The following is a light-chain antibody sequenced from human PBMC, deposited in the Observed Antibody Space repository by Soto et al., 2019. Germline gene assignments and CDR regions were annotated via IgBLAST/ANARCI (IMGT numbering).Light chain of an antibody. CDR3: SLYTSSNTLV. J-gene: IGLJ2*01. CDR1: SSDVGGYNY. V-gene: IGLV2-14*01. Sequence: QSVLTQPASVSGSPGQSITISCTGTSSDVGGYNYVSWYQQHPGKAPKLMIYDVSNRPSWVSNRFSGSKSGNTASLTISGLQAEDEADYYCSLYTSSNTLVFGGGTKVTVL. CDR2: DVS.